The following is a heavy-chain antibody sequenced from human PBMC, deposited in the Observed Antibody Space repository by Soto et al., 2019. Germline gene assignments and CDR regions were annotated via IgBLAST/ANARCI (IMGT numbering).Heavy chain of an antibody. CDR3: ATRSPAFDY. CDR1: GYTFTDYG. CDR2: ISTDKGNT. J-gene: IGHJ4*02. Sequence: QVQLVQSGPEVKKPGASLKVSCKTSGYTFTDYGITWVRQAPGQGLEWMGWISTDKGNTKYAQKFQGRVTMSTDTPMSTGYMELRSLRSDDTAVYYCATRSPAFDYWGQGTLVTVST. V-gene: IGHV1-18*01.